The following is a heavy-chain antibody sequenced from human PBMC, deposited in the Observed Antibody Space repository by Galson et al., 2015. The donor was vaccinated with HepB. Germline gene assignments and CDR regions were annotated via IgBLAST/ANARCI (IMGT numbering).Heavy chain of an antibody. Sequence: SLRLSCAASGFTFSSYAMSWVRQAPGKGLEWVSTISGSGYSTYYADSVTGRFTISSDSSKDTLFLQMNSLRVDDTAVYYCAKDLVVVAATGKGTTGWFAPWGQGTLVTVSS. D-gene: IGHD2-15*01. V-gene: IGHV3-23*01. CDR3: AKDLVVVAATGKGTTGWFAP. J-gene: IGHJ5*02. CDR2: ISGSGYST. CDR1: GFTFSSYA.